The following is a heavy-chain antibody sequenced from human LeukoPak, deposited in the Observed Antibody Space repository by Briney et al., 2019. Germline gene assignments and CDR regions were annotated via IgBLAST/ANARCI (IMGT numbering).Heavy chain of an antibody. J-gene: IGHJ6*03. V-gene: IGHV3-30*04. Sequence: GGSLRLSCAASGFTFSSYAMHWVRQAPGKGLEWVAVISYDGSNKYYADSVKGRFTISRDNSKNTLYLQMNSLRAEDTAVYYCAKGQKYYYYYYYMDVWGKGTTVTVSS. CDR3: AKGQKYYYYYYYMDV. D-gene: IGHD2/OR15-2a*01. CDR2: ISYDGSNK. CDR1: GFTFSSYA.